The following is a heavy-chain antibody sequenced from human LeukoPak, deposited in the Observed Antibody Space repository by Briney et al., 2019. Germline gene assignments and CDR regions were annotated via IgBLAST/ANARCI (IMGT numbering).Heavy chain of an antibody. CDR2: INPNSGDN. D-gene: IGHD2-21*01. Sequence: ASVKVSCKASGYGFSDYYMHWVRQAPGQGLEYMGWINPNSGDNSCAQKFQGRVSMTRDTSITTLYMELTSLRSDDTAVYFCARGGGIQSCGGKTCFRGFAYWGQGILVTVSS. J-gene: IGHJ4*02. CDR3: ARGGGIQSCGGKTCFRGFAY. V-gene: IGHV1-2*02. CDR1: GYGFSDYY.